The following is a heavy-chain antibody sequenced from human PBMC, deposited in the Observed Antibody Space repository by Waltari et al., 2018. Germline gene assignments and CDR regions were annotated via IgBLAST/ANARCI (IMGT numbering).Heavy chain of an antibody. CDR1: GMNLAVYA. Sequence: EVQLLDSGGGLVQPGGSLRLSCAAAGMNLAVYAVSWVRQAPGKGPEWVSAISGPGDTYYADSVKGRFTISKDSSKNTLYLQMHNLIAEDTAVYYCAKEVAVAGTPYFDYWGQGTLVTVSS. CDR2: ISGPGDT. D-gene: IGHD6-19*01. V-gene: IGHV3-23*01. CDR3: AKEVAVAGTPYFDY. J-gene: IGHJ4*02.